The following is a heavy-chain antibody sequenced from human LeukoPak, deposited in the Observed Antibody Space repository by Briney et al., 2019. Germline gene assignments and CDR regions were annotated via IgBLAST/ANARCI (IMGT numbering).Heavy chain of an antibody. Sequence: SETLSLTCTVSGGSISSYYWSWIRQPPGKGLECIGYFYYSGSTNYNPSLKSRVTISADTSKNQFSLKLTSVSAADTAIYYCARRNDFHIWGQGTMVTVSS. V-gene: IGHV4-59*08. CDR3: ARRNDFHI. CDR1: GGSISSYY. CDR2: FYYSGST. J-gene: IGHJ3*02.